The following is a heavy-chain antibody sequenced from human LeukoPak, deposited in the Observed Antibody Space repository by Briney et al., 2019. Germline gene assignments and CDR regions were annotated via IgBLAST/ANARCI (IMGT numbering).Heavy chain of an antibody. CDR3: AKVRGYSYGYFDY. CDR1: GFTFSSYS. D-gene: IGHD5-18*01. J-gene: IGHJ4*02. V-gene: IGHV3-21*04. CDR2: ISSSSSYI. Sequence: GGSLRLSCAASGFTFSSYSMNWVRQAPGKGLEWVSSISSSSSYIYYADSVKGRFTISRDNSKNTLYLQMNSLRAEDTAVYYCAKVRGYSYGYFDYWGQGTLVTVSS.